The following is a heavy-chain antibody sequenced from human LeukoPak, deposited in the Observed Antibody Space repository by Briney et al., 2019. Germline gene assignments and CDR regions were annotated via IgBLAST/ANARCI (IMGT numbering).Heavy chain of an antibody. Sequence: SETLSLTCTVSGGSISTYYWSWIRQPPGKGLEWIGYIYYTGITNYNPSLKSRATISVDTSKNQFSLKLNSVTAADTAVYYCAKRGSNTWSDFDYWGQGTLVTVSS. CDR1: GGSISTYY. CDR3: AKRGSNTWSDFDY. V-gene: IGHV4-59*08. D-gene: IGHD6-13*01. J-gene: IGHJ4*02. CDR2: IYYTGIT.